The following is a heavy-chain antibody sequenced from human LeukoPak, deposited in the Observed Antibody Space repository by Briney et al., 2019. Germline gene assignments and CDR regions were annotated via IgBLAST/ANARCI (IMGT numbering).Heavy chain of an antibody. Sequence: GGSLRLSCAASGFIVSNNYMSWVRQAPGKGLEWVSAISGSGGSTYYADSVKGRFTISRDNSKNTLYLQMNSLRAEDTAVYYCAKDRNNWNDRDAFDIWGQGTMVTVSS. CDR2: ISGSGGST. V-gene: IGHV3-23*01. CDR3: AKDRNNWNDRDAFDI. D-gene: IGHD1-1*01. J-gene: IGHJ3*02. CDR1: GFIVSNNY.